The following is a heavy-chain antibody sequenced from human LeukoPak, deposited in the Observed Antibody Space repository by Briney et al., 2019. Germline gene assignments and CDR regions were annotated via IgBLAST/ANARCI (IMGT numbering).Heavy chain of an antibody. Sequence: ASVKVSRKASGYTFTGYYMHWVRQAPGQGLEWMGWINPNSGGTNYAQKFQGRVTMTRDTSISTAYMELSRLRSDDTAVYYCARAQRITMIVVVQYGMDVWGQGTTVTVSS. CDR2: INPNSGGT. CDR1: GYTFTGYY. CDR3: ARAQRITMIVVVQYGMDV. J-gene: IGHJ6*02. V-gene: IGHV1-2*02. D-gene: IGHD3-22*01.